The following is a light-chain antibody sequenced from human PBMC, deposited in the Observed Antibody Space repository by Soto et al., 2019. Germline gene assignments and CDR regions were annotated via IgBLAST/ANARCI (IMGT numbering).Light chain of an antibody. CDR3: SSSTDTDTLVI. CDR2: EVS. J-gene: IGLJ2*01. Sequence: QSVLTQPASVSGSPGQSITISCTGTTSDVGRYKFVSWYQHHPGKAPKLLIFEVSNRASGVSSRFSGSKSGNTASLTISGLQTEDEATYYCSSSTDTDTLVIFGGGTQLTVL. CDR1: TSDVGRYKF. V-gene: IGLV2-14*01.